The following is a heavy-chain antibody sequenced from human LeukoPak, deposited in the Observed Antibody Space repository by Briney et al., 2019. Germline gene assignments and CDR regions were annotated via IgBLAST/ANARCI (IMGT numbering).Heavy chain of an antibody. D-gene: IGHD2/OR15-2a*01. CDR1: GGSISSSSYY. J-gene: IGHJ4*02. CDR3: ARRGSNMVPFDY. V-gene: IGHV4-39*01. CDR2: IYYSGST. Sequence: PSETLSLTCTVSGGSISSSSYYWGWIRQPPGKGLEWIGSIYYSGSTYYKPSLKSRVTISIGTSKNQFSLKLSSVTAADTAVYYCARRGSNMVPFDYWGQGTLVTVSS.